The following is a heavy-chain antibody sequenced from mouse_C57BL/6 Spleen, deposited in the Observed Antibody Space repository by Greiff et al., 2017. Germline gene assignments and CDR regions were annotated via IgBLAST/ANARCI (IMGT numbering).Heavy chain of an antibody. Sequence: QVQLQQPGAELVRPGSSVKLSCKASGYTFTSYWMHWVKQRPIQGLEWIGNIDPSDSGTHSNQKFKDKATMTVDKSSSTAYMQLSSLTSENSAVYYCERVYNGNYVVYFDYWGQGTTLTVSS. CDR1: GYTFTSYW. J-gene: IGHJ2*01. V-gene: IGHV1-52*01. CDR2: IDPSDSGT. CDR3: ERVYNGNYVVYFDY. D-gene: IGHD2-1*01.